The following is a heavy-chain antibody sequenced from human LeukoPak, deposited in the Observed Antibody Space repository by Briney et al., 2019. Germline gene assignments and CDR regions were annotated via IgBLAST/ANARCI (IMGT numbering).Heavy chain of an antibody. CDR2: INHSGST. D-gene: IGHD2-15*01. CDR3: ARARPVDIVVVVAATGGYGMDV. J-gene: IGHJ6*02. Sequence: SETLSLTCAVYGGSFSGYYWSWIRQPPGKGLEWIGEINHSGSTNYNPSLKSRVTISVDTSKNQFSLKLSSVTAADTAVYYCARARPVDIVVVVAATGGYGMDVWGQGTTVTVSS. V-gene: IGHV4-34*01. CDR1: GGSFSGYY.